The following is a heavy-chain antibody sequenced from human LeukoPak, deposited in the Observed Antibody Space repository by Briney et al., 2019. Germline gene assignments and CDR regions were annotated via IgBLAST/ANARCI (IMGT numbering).Heavy chain of an antibody. J-gene: IGHJ4*02. Sequence: GASVKVSCKASGDTFTGYDISWVRQAPGQGLEWMGGIIPIFGTANYAQKFQGRVTITTDESTSTAYMELSSLRSEDTDVYYCALLTGPWGQGTLVTVSS. CDR2: IIPIFGTA. CDR3: ALLTGP. CDR1: GDTFTGYD. D-gene: IGHD2/OR15-2a*01. V-gene: IGHV1-69*05.